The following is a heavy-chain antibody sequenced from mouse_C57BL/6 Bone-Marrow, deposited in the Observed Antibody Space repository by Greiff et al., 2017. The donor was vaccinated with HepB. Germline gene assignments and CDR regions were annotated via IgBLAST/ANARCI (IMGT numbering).Heavy chain of an antibody. CDR1: GYAFTNYL. V-gene: IGHV1-54*01. Sequence: QVQLQQSGAELVRPGPSVKVSCKASGYAFTNYLIEWVKQRPGQGLEWIGVINPGSGGTNYNEKFKGKATLTADKSSSTAYMQLSSLTSEDSAVYFCARSVHYYGSSYWYFDVWGTGTTVTVSS. D-gene: IGHD1-1*01. CDR3: ARSVHYYGSSYWYFDV. CDR2: INPGSGGT. J-gene: IGHJ1*03.